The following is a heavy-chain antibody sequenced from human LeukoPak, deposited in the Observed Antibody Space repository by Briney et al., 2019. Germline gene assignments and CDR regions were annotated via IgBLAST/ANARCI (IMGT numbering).Heavy chain of an antibody. CDR2: IRSDGINK. Sequence: GGSLRLSCAASGFTFSNYGMHWVRQAPGKGLEWVAFIRSDGINKYHADSVKSRFTISRDNSKNTLYLQMNSLRAEDTAVYYCAKLGKTENHYGSGRFSYYYYMDVWGKGTTVTISS. CDR1: GFTFSNYG. J-gene: IGHJ6*03. CDR3: AKLGKTENHYGSGRFSYYYYMDV. D-gene: IGHD3-10*01. V-gene: IGHV3-30*02.